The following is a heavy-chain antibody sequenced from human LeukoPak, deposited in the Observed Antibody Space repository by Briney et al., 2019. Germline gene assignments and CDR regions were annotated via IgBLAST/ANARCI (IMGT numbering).Heavy chain of an antibody. CDR2: INPKSGDT. CDR3: VRDLTGGSGD. D-gene: IGHD6-19*01. CDR1: GYTFTDYY. Sequence: GASVKVSCKASGYTFTDYYMHWVRQAPGQTFEWLAWINPKSGDTHYTQKFQGRVTVTTDTSITSVYMELSRLQSDDTAVYYCVRDLTGGSGDWGQGTLVTVSS. V-gene: IGHV1-2*02. J-gene: IGHJ4*02.